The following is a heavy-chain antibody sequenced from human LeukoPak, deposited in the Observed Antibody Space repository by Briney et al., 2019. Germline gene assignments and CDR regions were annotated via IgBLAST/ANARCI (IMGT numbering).Heavy chain of an antibody. J-gene: IGHJ4*02. V-gene: IGHV3-23*01. CDR2: ISGSGTST. D-gene: IGHD6-13*01. Sequence: HPGGSLRLSCAASGFTFSNYAMSWVRQAPGKGLEWVSAISGSGTSTYYADSVKGRFTISRDNSKNTLYLQMNSLRAEDTAVYNCAREFAWRNLVAAAGTDGGYWGRGTLVTVSS. CDR3: AREFAWRNLVAAAGTDGGY. CDR1: GFTFSNYA.